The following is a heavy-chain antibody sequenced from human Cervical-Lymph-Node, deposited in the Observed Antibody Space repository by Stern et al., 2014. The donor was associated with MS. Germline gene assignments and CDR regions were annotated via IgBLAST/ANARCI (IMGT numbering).Heavy chain of an antibody. D-gene: IGHD2-8*01. CDR3: ARDGHYATTYFDH. CDR1: GYTFSNLG. J-gene: IGHJ4*02. V-gene: IGHV1-18*01. CDR2: IGAFNGNT. Sequence: QVQLVQSGPEVKKPGASVKVSCKASGYTFSNLGISWVRQAPGQGLEWMGWIGAFNGNTKYARKLQGRVTMTTDTSTRTAYMELTSLASDDKAVYYCARDGHYATTYFDHWGQGTLVTVSS.